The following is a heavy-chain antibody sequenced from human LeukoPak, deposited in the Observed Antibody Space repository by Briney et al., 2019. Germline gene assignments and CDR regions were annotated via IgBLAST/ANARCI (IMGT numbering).Heavy chain of an antibody. CDR3: ASTEYYYDSSGYGDY. J-gene: IGHJ4*02. D-gene: IGHD3-22*01. V-gene: IGHV3-69-1*01. CDR2: ISSSSTI. CDR1: GFTFNDYN. Sequence: PGGSLRLSCAASGFTFNDYNMRWIRQAPGKGLEWVSYISSSSTIYYADSVKGRFTISRDNAKNSLYLQMNSLRAEDTAVYYCASTEYYYDSSGYGDYWGQGTLVTVSS.